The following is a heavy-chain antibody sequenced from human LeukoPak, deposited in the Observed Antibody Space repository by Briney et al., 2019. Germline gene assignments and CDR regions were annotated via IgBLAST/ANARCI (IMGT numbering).Heavy chain of an antibody. V-gene: IGHV4-34*01. Sequence: SETLSLTCTVSGGSISSYYWSWIRQPPGKGLEWIGEINHSGSTNYNPSLKSRVTISVDTSKNQFSLKLSSVTAADTAVYYCARGRPPRGTIYSGYYYYMDVWGKGTTVTVSS. CDR1: GGSISSYY. CDR2: INHSGST. J-gene: IGHJ6*03. D-gene: IGHD3-3*01. CDR3: ARGRPPRGTIYSGYYYYMDV.